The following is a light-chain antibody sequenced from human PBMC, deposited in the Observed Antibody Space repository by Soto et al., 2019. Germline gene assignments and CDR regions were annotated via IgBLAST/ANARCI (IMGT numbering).Light chain of an antibody. J-gene: IGKJ2*01. CDR3: QQRTNWLMYT. V-gene: IGKV3-11*01. Sequence: EFVLTQSPATLSLSPGERATLSCRASQSVNSYLAWYQQKPGQAPRLLIYDASNRATGVPARFSGSGSGTDFILTISSLQPEDFAVYYCQQRTNWLMYTFGQGTKLEIK. CDR2: DAS. CDR1: QSVNSY.